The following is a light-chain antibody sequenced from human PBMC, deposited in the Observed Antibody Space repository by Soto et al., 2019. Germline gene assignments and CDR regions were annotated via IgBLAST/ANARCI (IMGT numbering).Light chain of an antibody. CDR2: EVS. V-gene: IGLV2-14*01. CDR1: SSDVGGYDF. CDR3: NSYTSTSARV. J-gene: IGLJ3*02. Sequence: QSALTQPASVSGSPGQSITISCTGTSSDVGGYDFVSWYQQHPGKAPKLIIYEVSNRPSGVSHLFSGSKSGNTASLTISGLQDEDEADYYCNSYTSTSARVFGVGTKLPVL.